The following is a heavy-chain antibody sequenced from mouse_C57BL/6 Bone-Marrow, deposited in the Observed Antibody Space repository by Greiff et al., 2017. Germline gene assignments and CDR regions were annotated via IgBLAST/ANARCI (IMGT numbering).Heavy chain of an antibody. V-gene: IGHV1-9*01. CDR2: ILPGSGST. Sequence: QVQLQQSGAELMKPGASVKLSCKATGYTFTGYWMEWVKQRPGHGLEWIGEILPGSGSTNYNEKFKGKATLTADTSSNTAYTQRSSLTTEDSAIYYGARGDYGSYYAMDYWGQGTSVTVSS. CDR3: ARGDYGSYYAMDY. D-gene: IGHD1-1*01. J-gene: IGHJ4*01. CDR1: GYTFTGYW.